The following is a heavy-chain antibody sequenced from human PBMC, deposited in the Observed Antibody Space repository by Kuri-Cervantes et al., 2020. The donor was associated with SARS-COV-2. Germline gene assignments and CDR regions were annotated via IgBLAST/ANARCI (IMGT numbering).Heavy chain of an antibody. CDR1: GYTLTELS. V-gene: IGHV1-24*01. D-gene: IGHD3-10*01. J-gene: IGHJ4*02. CDR2: FDPEDGET. CDR3: ATSITMVRGGPYYFDY. Sequence: ASVKVSCKVSGYTLTELSMHWVRQAPGKGLEWMGGFDPEDGETIYVQKFQGRVTMTEDTSTDTAYMELSSLRSEDTAVYYCATSITMVRGGPYYFDYWGQGTLVTVSS.